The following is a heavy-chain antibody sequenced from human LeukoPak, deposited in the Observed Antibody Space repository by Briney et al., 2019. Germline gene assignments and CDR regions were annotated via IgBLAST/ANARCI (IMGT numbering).Heavy chain of an antibody. CDR2: IKPDGGEK. J-gene: IGHJ4*02. CDR3: ARGRAAAGSYYFDY. D-gene: IGHD6-13*01. Sequence: PGGSLRLSCAASGFTFSSYMMTWVRQAPGKGLEWVANIKPDGGEKFYVDSVKGRFTISRDNAKNSLYLQMNSLRAEDTALYYCARGRAAAGSYYFDYWGQGTLVTVSS. V-gene: IGHV3-7*03. CDR1: GFTFSSYM.